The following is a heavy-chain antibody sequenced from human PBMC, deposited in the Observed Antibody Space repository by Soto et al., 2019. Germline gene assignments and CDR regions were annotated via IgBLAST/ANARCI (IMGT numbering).Heavy chain of an antibody. CDR2: IRSKAYGGTT. V-gene: IGHV3-49*04. Sequence: PGGSLRLSCTASGFTFGDYAMSWVRQAPGKGLEWVGFIRSKAYGGTTEYAASVKGRFTISRDDSKSMAYLQMNSLKTDDTAVYYCTREFDIVVVVAATFYYGMDVWGQGTTVTVSS. J-gene: IGHJ6*02. CDR3: TREFDIVVVVAATFYYGMDV. D-gene: IGHD2-15*01. CDR1: GFTFGDYA.